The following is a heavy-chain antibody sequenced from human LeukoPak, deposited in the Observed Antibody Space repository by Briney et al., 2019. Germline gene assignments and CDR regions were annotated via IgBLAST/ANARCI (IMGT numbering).Heavy chain of an antibody. CDR3: AKGGPYSSSPDFDY. CDR1: GFTFSTYA. Sequence: GGSLRLSCAASGFTFSTYAMSWVRQAPGKGLDWVSAISGRAGSTYYADSVKGRFTISRDNSKNTLFLQMNSLRAEDTAVYYCAKGGPYSSSPDFDYWGQGSLVTVSS. V-gene: IGHV3-23*01. CDR2: ISGRAGST. D-gene: IGHD6-6*01. J-gene: IGHJ4*02.